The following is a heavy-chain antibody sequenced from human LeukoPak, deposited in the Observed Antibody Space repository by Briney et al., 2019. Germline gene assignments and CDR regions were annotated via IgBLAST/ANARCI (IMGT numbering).Heavy chain of an antibody. CDR1: GYTFTSYD. CDR3: ARISYDSSGYYYVFSPYYYYYGMDV. Sequence: ASVKVSCTASGYTFTSYDINWVRQATGQGLEWMGWMNPNSGNTGYAQKFQGRVTMTRNTSISTAYMELSSLRSEDTAVYYCARISYDSSGYYYVFSPYYYYYGMDVWGQGTTVTVSS. J-gene: IGHJ6*02. V-gene: IGHV1-8*01. CDR2: MNPNSGNT. D-gene: IGHD3-22*01.